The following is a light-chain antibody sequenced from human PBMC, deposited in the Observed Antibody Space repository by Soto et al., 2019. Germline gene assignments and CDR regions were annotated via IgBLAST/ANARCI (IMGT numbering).Light chain of an antibody. J-gene: IGKJ5*01. V-gene: IGKV1-39*01. CDR2: TAS. Sequence: DIQMTQSPSSLSASVGDRVTITCRASQSISTSLNWYQQRPGKAPNLLIYTASSLQSGVPSRFSGSGSGTDFTLTINGLQPEDFATYYCQQAASFPITFGQGTRLEIK. CDR3: QQAASFPIT. CDR1: QSISTS.